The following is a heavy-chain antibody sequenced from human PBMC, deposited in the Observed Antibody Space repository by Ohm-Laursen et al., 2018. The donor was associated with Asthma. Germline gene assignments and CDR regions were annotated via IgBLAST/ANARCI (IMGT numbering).Heavy chain of an antibody. V-gene: IGHV1-69*13. J-gene: IGHJ6*02. D-gene: IGHD2-15*01. CDR3: ATESPFLVQGLLLYGMDV. Sequence: SVKVSCKASGGTFSSYAISWVRQAPGQGLEWMGGIIPIFGTANYAQKFQGRVTITADESTSTAYMELSGLRSEDTAVYYCATESPFLVQGLLLYGMDVWGQGTTVTVSS. CDR1: GGTFSSYA. CDR2: IIPIFGTA.